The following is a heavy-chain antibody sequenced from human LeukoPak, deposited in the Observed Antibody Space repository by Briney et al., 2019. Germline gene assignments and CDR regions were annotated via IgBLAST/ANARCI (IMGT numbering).Heavy chain of an antibody. CDR3: ARDLVYSRLIRGWFDP. CDR1: GGSIDTINW. D-gene: IGHD6-13*01. Sequence: LETLSLTCSVSGGSIDTINWWTWVRQPPGKGLEWIGEVHHSGTTSYNPSLRSRVTISVDTSKNQFSLRLRSVTAADTAVYYCARDLVYSRLIRGWFDPWGQGTLVTVSS. V-gene: IGHV4-4*02. J-gene: IGHJ5*02. CDR2: VHHSGTT.